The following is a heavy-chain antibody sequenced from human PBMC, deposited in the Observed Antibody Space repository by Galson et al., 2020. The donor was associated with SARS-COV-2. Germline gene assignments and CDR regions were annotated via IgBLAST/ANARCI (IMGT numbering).Heavy chain of an antibody. CDR1: GFTFSSYD. V-gene: IGHV3-13*01. CDR2: IGTAGDT. J-gene: IGHJ6*02. CDR3: AREDPQIYGMDV. Sequence: GGSLRLSCAASGFTFSSYDMHWVRQATGKGLEWVSAIGTAGDTYYPGSVKGRFTISRENAKNSLYLQMNSLRAGDTAVYYCAREDPQIYGMDVWGQGTTVTVAS.